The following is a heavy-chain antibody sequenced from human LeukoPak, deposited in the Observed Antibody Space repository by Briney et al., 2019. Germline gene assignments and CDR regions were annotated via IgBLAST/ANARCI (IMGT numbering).Heavy chain of an antibody. CDR1: GGSISSYY. CDR3: ARGRPYYYYGMDV. V-gene: IGHV4-59*01. Sequence: SETLSLTCTVSGGSISSYYWSWIRQPPGKGLEWIGFIYYSGSTNYNPSLKSRVTISVDTSKNQFFLNLRSVTAADTAVYYCARGRPYYYYGMDVWGQGTTVTVSS. J-gene: IGHJ6*02. D-gene: IGHD1-1*01. CDR2: IYYSGST.